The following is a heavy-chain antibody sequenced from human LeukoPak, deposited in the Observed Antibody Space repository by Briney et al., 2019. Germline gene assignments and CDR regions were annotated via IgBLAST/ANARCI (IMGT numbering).Heavy chain of an antibody. CDR3: AKGPMSGSYRFHF. D-gene: IGHD1-26*01. V-gene: IGHV3-53*01. Sequence: HSGGPLRLPCTLSGFTFSSNSMRWLRQAPRKGVAGVSFIYRAGSTHHPEPVKGRFTISRDNSKNTLYLQMNSLRARDTDGYDCAKGPMSGSYRFHFWG. CDR1: GFTFSSNS. CDR2: IYRAGST. J-gene: IGHJ2*01.